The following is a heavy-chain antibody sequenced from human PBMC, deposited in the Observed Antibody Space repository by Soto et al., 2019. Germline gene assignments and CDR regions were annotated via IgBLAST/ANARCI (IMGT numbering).Heavy chain of an antibody. V-gene: IGHV2-5*02. Sequence: QITLNESGPTQVKPRQTLTLTCTFSGFSLTTSGAGVCWIRQSPGKAPEWLALIYWDDDKRYSPSLKSRLTITKDTSKNLVVLTMADLDPADTATYYCSHRVLRTVFGLVTTTAIYFDFWGQGTPVAVSS. CDR3: SHRVLRTVFGLVTTTAIYFDF. CDR1: GFSLTTSGAG. D-gene: IGHD3-3*01. CDR2: IYWDDDK. J-gene: IGHJ4*02.